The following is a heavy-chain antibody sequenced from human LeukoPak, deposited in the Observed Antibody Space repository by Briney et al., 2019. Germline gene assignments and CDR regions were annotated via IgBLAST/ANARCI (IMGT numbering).Heavy chain of an antibody. V-gene: IGHV3-21*01. Sequence: GSLSLSCAASGFTFNTYSMNWVRQAPGKGLEWVSSISSNSNYISYADSVKGRFTISRDNAKNSLYLQVNSLRAEDTAVYYCARASLGAGYRFDYWGQGTLVTVSS. CDR1: GFTFNTYS. J-gene: IGHJ4*02. CDR3: ARASLGAGYRFDY. D-gene: IGHD5-18*01. CDR2: ISSNSNYI.